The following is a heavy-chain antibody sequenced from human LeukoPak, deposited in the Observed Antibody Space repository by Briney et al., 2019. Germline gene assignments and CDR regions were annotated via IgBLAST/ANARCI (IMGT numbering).Heavy chain of an antibody. CDR3: ARDGDYIMPPFDY. CDR1: GFTVSSNY. Sequence: PGGSLRLSCAASGFTVSSNYMSWVRQAPGKGLEWVSVIYSGGSTYYADSVKGRFTISRDNSKNTLYLQMNSLRAEDTAVYYCARDGDYIMPPFDYWGQGILVTVSS. CDR2: IYSGGST. J-gene: IGHJ4*02. D-gene: IGHD4-17*01. V-gene: IGHV3-66*01.